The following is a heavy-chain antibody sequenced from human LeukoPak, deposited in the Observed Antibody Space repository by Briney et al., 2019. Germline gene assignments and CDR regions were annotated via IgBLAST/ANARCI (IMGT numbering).Heavy chain of an antibody. V-gene: IGHV4-61*02. Sequence: SETLSLTCTVSGDSISSGDYYWSWIRQPAGKGLEWIGRIYTSGSTNYNPSLKSRVTISVDTSKNQFSLKLRSVTAADTAVYYCARGCSGGSCPGDWGQGTLVTVSS. D-gene: IGHD2-15*01. CDR3: ARGCSGGSCPGD. J-gene: IGHJ4*02. CDR2: IYTSGST. CDR1: GDSISSGDYY.